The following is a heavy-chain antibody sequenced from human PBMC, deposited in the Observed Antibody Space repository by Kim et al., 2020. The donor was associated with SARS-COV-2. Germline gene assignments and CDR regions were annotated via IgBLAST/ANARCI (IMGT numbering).Heavy chain of an antibody. D-gene: IGHD5-18*01. CDR2: IRSKTDGGTT. J-gene: IGHJ4*02. V-gene: IGHV3-15*01. CDR3: TTVKNVDTPYSR. Sequence: GGSLRLSCAASGFPFNNARMSWVRQAPGKGLEWVGRIRSKTDGGTTDYAAPVKGRFTISRDDSKNTLYLQMNSLKTEDTAVYYCTTVKNVDTPYSRWGQGTLVTVSS. CDR1: GFPFNNAR.